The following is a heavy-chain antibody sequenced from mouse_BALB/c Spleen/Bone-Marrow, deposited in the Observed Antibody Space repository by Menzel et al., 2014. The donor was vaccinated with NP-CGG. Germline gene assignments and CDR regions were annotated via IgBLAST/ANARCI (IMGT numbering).Heavy chain of an antibody. CDR3: TRSNYGYWYIDF. D-gene: IGHD1-1*01. Sequence: QVQLQQSGAELVKPGASVKLSCKASGYTFSSYYMYWVKQRPGQGLEWIGEINPSNGGTKFNEKFKSKATLTVDKSSSTAYMQLSSLTSEDSAVYYCTRSNYGYWYIDFWGAGTTVTVSS. CDR1: GYTFSSYY. CDR2: INPSNGGT. J-gene: IGHJ1*01. V-gene: IGHV1S81*02.